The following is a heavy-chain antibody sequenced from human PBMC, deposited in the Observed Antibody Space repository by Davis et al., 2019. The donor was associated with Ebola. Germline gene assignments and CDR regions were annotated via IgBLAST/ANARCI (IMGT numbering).Heavy chain of an antibody. V-gene: IGHV1-46*01. CDR2: INPSGGST. J-gene: IGHJ6*02. CDR3: ATDPRRKYCSGGSCYSFYYYYGMDV. Sequence: ASVKVSCKASGYTFTSYYMHWVRQAPGQGLEWMGIINPSGGSTSYAQKFQGRVTMTEDTSTDTAYMELSSLRSEDTAVYYCATDPRRKYCSGGSCYSFYYYYGMDVWGQGTTVTVSS. D-gene: IGHD2-15*01. CDR1: GYTFTSYY.